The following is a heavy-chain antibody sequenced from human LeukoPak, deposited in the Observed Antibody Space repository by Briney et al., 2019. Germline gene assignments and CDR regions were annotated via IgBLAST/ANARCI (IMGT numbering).Heavy chain of an antibody. D-gene: IGHD3-16*01. Sequence: GGSLRLSCSASGFTFSRNAMHWVRQAPGKGLEYVSGISSNGGSTYYAGSVKGRFTISRDNSKNTLYFQMSSLRPEDTAVYYCVKIVMAGGYFDYWGQGTLVTVSS. J-gene: IGHJ4*02. CDR2: ISSNGGST. CDR3: VKIVMAGGYFDY. V-gene: IGHV3-64*05. CDR1: GFTFSRNA.